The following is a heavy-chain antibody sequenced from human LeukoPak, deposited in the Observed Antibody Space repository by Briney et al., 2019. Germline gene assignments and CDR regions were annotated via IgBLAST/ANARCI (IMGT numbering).Heavy chain of an antibody. D-gene: IGHD3-22*01. CDR2: INHSGST. Sequence: SETLSLTCAVYGGSFSGYYCSWIRQPPLKGLEWIGEINHSGSTNYNPSLKSRVTISVDTSKNQFYLKLSSVTAADTAVYYCARGEFTTWYYYYMDVWGKGTTVTVSS. CDR3: ARGEFTTWYYYYMDV. J-gene: IGHJ6*03. V-gene: IGHV4-34*01. CDR1: GGSFSGYY.